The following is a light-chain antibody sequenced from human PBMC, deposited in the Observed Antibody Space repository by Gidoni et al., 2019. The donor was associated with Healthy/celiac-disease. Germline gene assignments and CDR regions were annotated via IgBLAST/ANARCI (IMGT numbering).Light chain of an antibody. J-gene: IGLJ2*01. Sequence: QCALTQPASVSGSPGQSITLSCTGTSSNVGGYNSVSWYQQHPGKAPKLMIYKVSNRPAGVSNRFSGSKSGNTASLTISGLQAEDEADYYCSSYTSSSTRVFGGGTKLTVL. V-gene: IGLV2-14*01. CDR3: SSYTSSSTRV. CDR1: SSNVGGYNS. CDR2: KVS.